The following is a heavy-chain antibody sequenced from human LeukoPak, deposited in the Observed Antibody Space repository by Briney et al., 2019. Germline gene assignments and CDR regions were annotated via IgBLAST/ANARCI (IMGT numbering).Heavy chain of an antibody. CDR3: ARENYYYGSGGFDY. CDR1: GGSISSYY. Sequence: SETLSLTCTVSGGSISSYYWSWIRQPPGKGLEWIGYIYYSGSTNYNPSLQSRVTISVDTSKNQFSLKLSSVTAADTAVYYCARENYYYGSGGFDYWGQGTLVTVSS. J-gene: IGHJ4*02. D-gene: IGHD3-10*01. V-gene: IGHV4-59*01. CDR2: IYYSGST.